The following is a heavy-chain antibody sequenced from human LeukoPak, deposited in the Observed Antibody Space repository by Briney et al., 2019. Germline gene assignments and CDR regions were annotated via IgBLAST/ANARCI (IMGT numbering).Heavy chain of an antibody. CDR1: GFTFDDYA. D-gene: IGHD3-9*01. J-gene: IGHJ5*02. Sequence: GGSLRLSCAASGFTFDDYAMHWVRQAPGKGLEWVSGISWNSGSIGYADSMKGRFTISRDNAKNSLYLQMNSLRAEDTALYYCAKDMYYDILGWFDPWGQGTLVTVSS. V-gene: IGHV3-9*01. CDR3: AKDMYYDILGWFDP. CDR2: ISWNSGSI.